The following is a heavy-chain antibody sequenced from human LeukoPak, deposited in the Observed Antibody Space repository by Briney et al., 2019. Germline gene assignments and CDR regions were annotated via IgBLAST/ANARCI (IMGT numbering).Heavy chain of an antibody. CDR2: INPDSGDT. Sequence: GASVKVSCKASGYPFIGYYMHWVRQAPGQGLEWIGWINPDSGDTNYAQKFQGRVTVTRDTSISTAYMELSRLRSDDTAVYFCAKVRAGAVAYDIWGQGTVVTVSS. D-gene: IGHD6-13*01. CDR1: GYPFIGYY. J-gene: IGHJ3*02. V-gene: IGHV1-2*02. CDR3: AKVRAGAVAYDI.